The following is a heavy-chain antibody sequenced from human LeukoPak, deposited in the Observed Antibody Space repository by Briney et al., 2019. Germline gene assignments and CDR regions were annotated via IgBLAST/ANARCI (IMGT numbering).Heavy chain of an antibody. CDR2: INHNSGGT. V-gene: IGHV1-2*06. CDR1: GYTFTGYY. D-gene: IGHD5-24*01. CDR3: ASREMATITAGAFDI. J-gene: IGHJ3*02. Sequence: GASVKVSCKASGYTFTGYYMHWVRQAPGQGLEWMGRINHNSGGTNYAQKFQGRVTMTRDTSISTAYMELSRLRSDDTAVYYCASREMATITAGAFDIWGQGTMVTVSS.